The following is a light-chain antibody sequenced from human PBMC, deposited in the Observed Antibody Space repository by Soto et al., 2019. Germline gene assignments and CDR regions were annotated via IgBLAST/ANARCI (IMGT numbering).Light chain of an antibody. Sequence: QSALTQPPSASGSPGQSVTISCTGTSSDVGGYHYVSWYQQHPGKAPKLMIHEVTKRPSGVPDRFSGSKSGNTASLTVSGLQGEDEADYYCCSYTTNYTLVFGGGTKVTVL. CDR2: EVT. V-gene: IGLV2-8*01. CDR3: CSYTTNYTLV. CDR1: SSDVGGYHY. J-gene: IGLJ3*02.